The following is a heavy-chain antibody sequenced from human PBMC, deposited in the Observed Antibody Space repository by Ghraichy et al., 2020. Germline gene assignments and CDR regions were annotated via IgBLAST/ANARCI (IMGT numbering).Heavy chain of an antibody. Sequence: GGSLRLSCAASGFTFSNYGMHWVRQAPGTGLEWVAFLRFDGSNKYYADSVKGRFTISRDNSKNTLYLQMNSLRAEDTAVYYCAKDPPQAYCSGGTCYGNYFDYWGQGTLVTVSS. CDR3: AKDPPQAYCSGGTCYGNYFDY. V-gene: IGHV3-30*02. J-gene: IGHJ4*02. CDR2: LRFDGSNK. CDR1: GFTFSNYG. D-gene: IGHD2-15*01.